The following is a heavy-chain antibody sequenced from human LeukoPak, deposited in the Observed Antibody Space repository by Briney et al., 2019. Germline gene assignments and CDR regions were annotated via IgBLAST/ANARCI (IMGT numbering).Heavy chain of an antibody. V-gene: IGHV1-2*02. Sequence: GASVKVSCKASGYTFTGYYMHGVRQAPGQGLEWMGWINPNSGGTNYAQKFQGRVTMTRDTSISTAYMELSRLRSDDAAVYYCAREYSSSWSRWGQGNLVTVSS. J-gene: IGHJ4*02. CDR3: AREYSSSWSR. CDR1: GYTFTGYY. D-gene: IGHD6-13*01. CDR2: INPNSGGT.